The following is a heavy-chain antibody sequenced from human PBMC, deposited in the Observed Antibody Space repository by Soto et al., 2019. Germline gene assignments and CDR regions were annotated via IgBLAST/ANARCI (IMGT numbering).Heavy chain of an antibody. CDR2: ISAYNGNT. Sequence: ASVMVSWKASGYTFTSYGISWVRQAPGQRLEWMGWISAYNGNTNYAQKLQGRVTMTTDTSTSTAYMELSSLTSDDTVVYYCARATKFGIGQWVVGVDYWGHGTLITV. CDR3: ARATKFGIGQWVVGVDY. J-gene: IGHJ4*01. CDR1: GYTFTSYG. D-gene: IGHD6-19*01. V-gene: IGHV1-18*04.